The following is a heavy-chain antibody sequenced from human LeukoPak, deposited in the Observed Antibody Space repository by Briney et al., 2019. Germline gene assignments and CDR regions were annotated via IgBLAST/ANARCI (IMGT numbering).Heavy chain of an antibody. CDR2: ISGSGGST. J-gene: IGHJ4*02. V-gene: IGHV3-23*01. Sequence: GGSLRLSCAAPGFTFSSYAMSWVRQAPGKGLEWVSAISGSGGSTYYADSVKGRFTISRDNAKNSLYLQMNSLRAEDTAVYYCARDLDVYCGGDCSVLFDYWGQGTLVTVSS. D-gene: IGHD2-21*02. CDR3: ARDLDVYCGGDCSVLFDY. CDR1: GFTFSSYA.